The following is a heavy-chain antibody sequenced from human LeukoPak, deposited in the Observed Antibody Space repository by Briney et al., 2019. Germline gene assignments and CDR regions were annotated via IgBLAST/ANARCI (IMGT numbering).Heavy chain of an antibody. D-gene: IGHD5-18*01. CDR3: ARVFVDTAEY. CDR1: GGSISSYY. CDR2: IYYSGST. Sequence: SETLSLTCTVSGGSISSYYWSWLRQPPGKGLEWMGYIYYSGSTNYNPSLKSRVTISVDTSKNQFSLKLSSVTAADTAVYYCARVFVDTAEYWGQGTLVTVSS. V-gene: IGHV4-59*01. J-gene: IGHJ4*02.